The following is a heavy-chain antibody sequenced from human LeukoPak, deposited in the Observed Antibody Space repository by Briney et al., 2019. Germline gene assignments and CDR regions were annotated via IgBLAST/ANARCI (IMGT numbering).Heavy chain of an antibody. CDR2: INHSGST. V-gene: IGHV4-34*01. D-gene: IGHD5-18*01. J-gene: IGHJ3*02. CDR1: GGSFSGYY. CDR3: ARGGRGVQLWRDAFDI. Sequence: SETLSLTCAVYGGSFSGYYWSWIRQPPEKGLEWIGEINHSGSTNYNPSLKSRVTISVDTSKNQFSLKLSSVTAADTAVYYCARGGRGVQLWRDAFDIWGQGTMVTVSS.